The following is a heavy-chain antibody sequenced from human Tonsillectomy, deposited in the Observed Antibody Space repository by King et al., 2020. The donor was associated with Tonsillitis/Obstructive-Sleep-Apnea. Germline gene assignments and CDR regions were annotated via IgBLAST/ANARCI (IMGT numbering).Heavy chain of an antibody. Sequence: VQLQQWGAGLLKPSETLSLPCAVYGGSFSGYYWNWIRQPPGKGLEWIGEINHSGSTNYNPSLKSRVTISVDTSKNQFSLKLSSVTAADTAVYYCVGRLTAFDICGQGTMVTVSS. CDR3: VGRLTAFDI. V-gene: IGHV4-34*01. J-gene: IGHJ3*02. CDR1: GGSFSGYY. CDR2: INHSGST. D-gene: IGHD1-14*01.